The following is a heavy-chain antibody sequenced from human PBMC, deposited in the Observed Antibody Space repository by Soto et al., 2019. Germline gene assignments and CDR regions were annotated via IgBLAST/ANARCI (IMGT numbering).Heavy chain of an antibody. D-gene: IGHD2-2*01. V-gene: IGHV3-23*01. CDR1: GFIFSSYA. CDR2: ISGNGGST. Sequence: GGSLRLSCAASGFIFSSYAMTWVRQAPGEGLEWVSGISGNGGSTYYADSVKGRFTISRDNSKNTLYLQMNSLRDEDTAIYFCAKDIIVVPAAADAFDIWGPGTMVTVSS. CDR3: AKDIIVVPAAADAFDI. J-gene: IGHJ3*02.